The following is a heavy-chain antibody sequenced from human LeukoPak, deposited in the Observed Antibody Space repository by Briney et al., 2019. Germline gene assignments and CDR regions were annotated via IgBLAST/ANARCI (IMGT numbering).Heavy chain of an antibody. CDR3: ARTYYDFWSGYYEPYYYYYYMDV. D-gene: IGHD3-3*01. V-gene: IGHV3-74*01. J-gene: IGHJ6*03. CDR2: INSDGSST. Sequence: GGSLRLSCAASGFTFSSYWMHWVRQAPGKGLVWVSRINSDGSSTSYADSVKGRFTISRDNAKNTLYLQMNSLRAEDTAVYYCARTYYDFWSGYYEPYYYYYYMDVWGKGTTVTVSS. CDR1: GFTFSSYW.